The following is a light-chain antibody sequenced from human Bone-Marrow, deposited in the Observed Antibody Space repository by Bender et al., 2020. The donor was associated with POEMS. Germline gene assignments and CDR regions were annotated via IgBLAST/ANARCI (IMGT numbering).Light chain of an antibody. Sequence: SHDLTQPPSVSVSPGQTASITCSGDKLGDTYVCWYQQKPGQSPMLVIYRDDKRPSGIPERFSGSNSGSTAILTISETQAVDEADYYGQAWDNRVIFGGGTKLTVL. V-gene: IGLV3-1*01. CDR2: RDD. CDR1: KLGDTY. J-gene: IGLJ2*01. CDR3: QAWDNRVI.